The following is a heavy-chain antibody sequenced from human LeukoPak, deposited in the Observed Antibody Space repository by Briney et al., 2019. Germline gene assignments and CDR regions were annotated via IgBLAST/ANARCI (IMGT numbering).Heavy chain of an antibody. CDR3: ARGGDSSSPQEGFDI. Sequence: AASVKVSCKASGYTFTGYYMHWVRQAPGQGLEWMGWINPNSGGTNYAQKFQGRVTMTRDTSISTAYMELSRLRSDDTAVYYCARGGDSSSPQEGFDIWGQGTMVTVSS. J-gene: IGHJ3*02. V-gene: IGHV1-2*02. CDR1: GYTFTGYY. CDR2: INPNSGGT. D-gene: IGHD6-6*01.